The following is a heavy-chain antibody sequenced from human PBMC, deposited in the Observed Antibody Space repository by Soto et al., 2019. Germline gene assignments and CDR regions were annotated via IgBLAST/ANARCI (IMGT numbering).Heavy chain of an antibody. V-gene: IGHV4-31*03. CDR1: GGSISRGGYY. Sequence: SETLSLTCTVSGGSISRGGYYWSWIRQHPGKGLEWIGYIYYSGSTYYNPSLKSRVTISVDTAKNQFSLKLSSVTAADPAVYYCARDRSDYGRYHYYYMDVWGKGTTVTVSS. CDR2: IYYSGST. J-gene: IGHJ6*03. D-gene: IGHD4-17*01. CDR3: ARDRSDYGRYHYYYMDV.